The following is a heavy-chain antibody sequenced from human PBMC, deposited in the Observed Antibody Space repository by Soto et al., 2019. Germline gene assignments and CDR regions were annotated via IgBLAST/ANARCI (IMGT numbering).Heavy chain of an antibody. D-gene: IGHD7-27*01. CDR1: GFTFINYA. Sequence: QEQLVESGGGVVQPGRSLRLSCRVSGFTFINYAMHWVRQAPGKGLEWVALISGDGSNEYYADSVKGRFTISRDNSRNTLYLQMNSLGADDTAVYYCARHLSHLKTGWLDPWGQGTLVTVSS. CDR2: ISGDGSNE. V-gene: IGHV3-30-3*01. CDR3: ARHLSHLKTGWLDP. J-gene: IGHJ5*02.